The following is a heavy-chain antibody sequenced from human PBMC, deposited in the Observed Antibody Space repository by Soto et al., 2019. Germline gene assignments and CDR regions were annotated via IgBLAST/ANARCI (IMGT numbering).Heavy chain of an antibody. D-gene: IGHD3-10*01. Sequence: SETLSLTCTVPGGSISSYYWSWIRQPPGKGLEWIGYIYYSGSTNYNPSLKSRVTISVDTSKNQFSLKLSSVTAADTAVYYCARATTMVRRNWFDPWGQGTLVTVSS. CDR2: IYYSGST. V-gene: IGHV4-59*01. J-gene: IGHJ5*02. CDR3: ARATTMVRRNWFDP. CDR1: GGSISSYY.